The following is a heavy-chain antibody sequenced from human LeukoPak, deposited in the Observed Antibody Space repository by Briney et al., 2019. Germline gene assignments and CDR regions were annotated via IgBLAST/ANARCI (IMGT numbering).Heavy chain of an antibody. CDR3: ARDPLPFYSGYDKGSYY. D-gene: IGHD5-12*01. CDR1: GYTFTSYY. V-gene: IGHV1-46*01. CDR2: INPSGGST. J-gene: IGHJ4*02. Sequence: ASVKVSCKASGYTFTSYYMHWVRQAPGQGLEWMGIINPSGGSTSYAQKFQGRVTMTRDTSTSTVYMELSSLRSDDTAVYYCARDPLPFYSGYDKGSYYWGQGTLVTVSS.